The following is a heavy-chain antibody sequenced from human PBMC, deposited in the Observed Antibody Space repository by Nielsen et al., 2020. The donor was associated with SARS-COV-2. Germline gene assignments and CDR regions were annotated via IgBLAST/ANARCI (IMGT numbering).Heavy chain of an antibody. D-gene: IGHD3-3*01. V-gene: IGHV3-30*04. CDR1: GFTFSSYA. CDR2: ISYDGSNK. CDR3: ARDRYYDFWSGYLGYYYYGMDV. Sequence: GESLKISRAASGFTFSSYAMHWVRQAPGKGLEWVAVISYDGSNKYYADSVKGRFTISRDNSKNTLYLQMNSLRAEDTAVYYCARDRYYDFWSGYLGYYYYGMDVWGQGTTVTVSS. J-gene: IGHJ6*02.